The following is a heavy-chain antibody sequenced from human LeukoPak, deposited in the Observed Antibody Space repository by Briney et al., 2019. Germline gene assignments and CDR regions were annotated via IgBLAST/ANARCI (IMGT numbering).Heavy chain of an antibody. J-gene: IGHJ3*02. Sequence: ASVKVSCKASGYTFTSYYMHWVRQAPGQGLEWMGIINPSGGSTSYAQKFQGRVTMTRDMSTSTVYMELSSLKSEDTAVYYCARVRDGYNDAYDIWGQGTMVTVSS. D-gene: IGHD5-24*01. V-gene: IGHV1-46*01. CDR2: INPSGGST. CDR1: GYTFTSYY. CDR3: ARVRDGYNDAYDI.